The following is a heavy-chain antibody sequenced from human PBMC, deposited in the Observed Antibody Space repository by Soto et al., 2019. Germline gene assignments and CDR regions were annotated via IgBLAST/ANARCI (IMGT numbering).Heavy chain of an antibody. Sequence: SETLSLTCTVSGGSISSGDYYWSWIRQPPGKGLEWIGYIYYSGSTYYNPSLKSRVTISVDTSKNQFSLKLSSVTAADTAVYYCARDHDYGDYDYWGQGTLVTVSS. CDR2: IYYSGST. CDR3: ARDHDYGDYDY. D-gene: IGHD4-17*01. J-gene: IGHJ4*02. V-gene: IGHV4-30-4*01. CDR1: GGSISSGDYY.